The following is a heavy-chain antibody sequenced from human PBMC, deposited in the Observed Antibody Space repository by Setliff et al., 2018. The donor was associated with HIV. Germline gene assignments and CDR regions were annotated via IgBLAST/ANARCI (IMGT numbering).Heavy chain of an antibody. J-gene: IGHJ6*03. CDR1: GGTFSNYD. CDR3: ARARTDYYDRRRRSHYYIDV. D-gene: IGHD3-22*01. CDR2: MNPDSRNT. V-gene: IGHV1-8*02. Sequence: ASVKVSCKTSGGTFSNYDINWVRQAAGRGLEWMGWMNPDSRNTGYAQRFEGRVTLTWDTSISTAYLELNHLKSDDTAVYYCARARTDYYDRRRRSHYYIDVWARGATVTVSS.